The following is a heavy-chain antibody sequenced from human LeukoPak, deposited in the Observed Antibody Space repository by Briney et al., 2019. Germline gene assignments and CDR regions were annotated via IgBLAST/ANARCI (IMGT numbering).Heavy chain of an antibody. CDR1: GFTVSSNY. Sequence: GGSLRLSCAASGFTVSSNYMSWVRQAPGKGLEWVSVIYSGGSTYYADSVKGRFTISRDNSKNTLSLQMNSLRAEDTAIYYCAKDLIAGYSTFFDYWGQGTLVTVSS. CDR3: AKDLIAGYSTFFDY. V-gene: IGHV3-53*01. CDR2: IYSGGST. J-gene: IGHJ4*02. D-gene: IGHD2-21*01.